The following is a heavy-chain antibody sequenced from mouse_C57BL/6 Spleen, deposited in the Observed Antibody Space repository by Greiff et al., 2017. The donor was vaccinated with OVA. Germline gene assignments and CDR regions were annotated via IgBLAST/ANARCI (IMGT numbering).Heavy chain of an antibody. CDR3: VKAVSSGSSYTWFAY. V-gene: IGHV7-4*01. D-gene: IGHD1-1*01. CDR1: GFTFNDYQ. J-gene: IGHJ3*01. Sequence: EVQGVESGGGLVQPGASLRLSCAASGFTFNDYQMSLVRQAPGKAPEWLALIRNKANGYTTEYTASVKGRFTISRDNSQNILYLQMNTLRSEDSATYYCVKAVSSGSSYTWFAYWGQGTLVTVSA. CDR2: IRNKANGYTT.